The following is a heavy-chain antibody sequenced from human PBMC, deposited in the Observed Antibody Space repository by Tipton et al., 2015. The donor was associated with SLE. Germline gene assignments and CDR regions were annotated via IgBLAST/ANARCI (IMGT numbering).Heavy chain of an antibody. CDR2: ISYSETT. CDR3: AGAWQGYCSGGTCYVLDY. V-gene: IGHV4-59*11. J-gene: IGHJ4*02. Sequence: TLSLTCTVSGGSISSHYWSWIRQPPGKGLEWIGYISYSETTHYNPSPKSRVTISVDTSKYQFSLKLRSVTAADTAVYYCAGAWQGYCSGGTCYVLDYWGQGTLVTVSS. D-gene: IGHD2-15*01. CDR1: GGSISSHY.